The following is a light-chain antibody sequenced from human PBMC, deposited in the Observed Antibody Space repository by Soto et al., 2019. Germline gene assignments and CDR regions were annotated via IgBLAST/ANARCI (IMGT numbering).Light chain of an antibody. CDR3: QQYSNWPPWT. V-gene: IGKV3-15*01. J-gene: IGKJ1*01. CDR2: RAS. CDR1: QSLGGN. Sequence: EIVMTQSPATLSVSPGYTATLSCRASQSLGGNLAWYQQKPGQAPRLLIFRASSRATGVPARFSASGSGTEFTLTIRGLQSEDFAVYYCQQYSNWPPWTFGPGNKVDI.